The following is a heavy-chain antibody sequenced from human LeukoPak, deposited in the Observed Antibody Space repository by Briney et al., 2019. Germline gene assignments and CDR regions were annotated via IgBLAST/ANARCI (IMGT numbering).Heavy chain of an antibody. D-gene: IGHD2-21*02. CDR2: ISSGGDSI. V-gene: IGHV3-11*04. CDR3: ASLYYGGDNFDY. CDR1: GITFSDHY. J-gene: IGHJ4*02. Sequence: GGSLRLSCAASGITFSDHYMSWIRQAPGKGLEWLSYISSGGDSIYYADSVKGRFTISRDNSKNTVYLQMNSLRAGDTAVYYCASLYYGGDNFDYWGQGTLVTVSS.